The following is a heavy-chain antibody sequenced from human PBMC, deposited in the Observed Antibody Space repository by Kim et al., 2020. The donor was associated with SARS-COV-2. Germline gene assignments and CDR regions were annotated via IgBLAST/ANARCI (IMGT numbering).Heavy chain of an antibody. Sequence: SETLSLTCAVYGGSFSGYYWSWIRQPPGKGLEWIGEINHSGSTNYNPSLKSRVTISVDTSKNQFSLKLSSVTAADTAVYYCARGRVVPAAMRAYYYYYYYMDVWGKGTTVTVSS. V-gene: IGHV4-34*01. J-gene: IGHJ6*03. CDR3: ARGRVVPAAMRAYYYYYYYMDV. D-gene: IGHD2-2*01. CDR2: INHSGST. CDR1: GGSFSGYY.